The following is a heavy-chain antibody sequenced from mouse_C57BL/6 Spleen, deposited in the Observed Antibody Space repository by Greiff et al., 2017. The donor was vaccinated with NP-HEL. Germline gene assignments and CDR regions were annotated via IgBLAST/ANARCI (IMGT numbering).Heavy chain of an antibody. J-gene: IGHJ2*01. CDR1: GYTFTDYN. D-gene: IGHD1-1*01. CDR2: INPNNGGT. V-gene: IGHV1-18*01. CDR3: ASRTVVANYDY. Sequence: VQLQQSGPELVKPGASVKIPCKASGYTFTDYNLDWVKQSHGKSLEWIGDINPNNGGTNYNQKFKGQATLTVDTSSSTAYMELRSLTSEDTAVYFCASRTVVANYDYWGQGTTLTVSS.